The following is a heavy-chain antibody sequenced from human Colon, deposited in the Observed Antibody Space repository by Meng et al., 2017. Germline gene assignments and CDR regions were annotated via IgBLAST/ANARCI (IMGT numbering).Heavy chain of an antibody. CDR1: GGSISSSSFY. Sequence: QLQVQESGPGLVKPSETLSLTCTVSGGSISSSSFYWVWIRQPPGMGLEWMGSIDYTEYTHFNASLKSRVTMSIDTSRKQISLMLSSVTAADTAVYYCARGPYTHGHFWYFDLWGRGTLVTVSS. CDR2: IDYTEYT. V-gene: IGHV4-39*01. CDR3: ARGPYTHGHFWYFDL. J-gene: IGHJ2*01. D-gene: IGHD5-18*01.